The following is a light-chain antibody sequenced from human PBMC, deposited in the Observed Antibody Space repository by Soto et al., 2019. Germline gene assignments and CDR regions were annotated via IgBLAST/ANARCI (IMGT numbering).Light chain of an antibody. J-gene: IGLJ1*01. Sequence: QSALTQPPSASGSPGQSVTISCTGTSSDVGSYYYVSWYQHHPGKAPKVMIYEVNKRPSGVPDRFSGSKSGNTASLTVSGLQAEDEADYYCSSYAGSNNFVFGTGTKLTVL. V-gene: IGLV2-8*01. CDR3: SSYAGSNNFV. CDR2: EVN. CDR1: SSDVGSYYY.